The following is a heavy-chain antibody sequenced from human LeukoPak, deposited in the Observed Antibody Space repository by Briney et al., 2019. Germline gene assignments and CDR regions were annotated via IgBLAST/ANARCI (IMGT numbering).Heavy chain of an antibody. D-gene: IGHD3-10*01. CDR3: ARFDGSGSYYKYQSYFDY. CDR2: ISAYNGNT. V-gene: IGHV1-18*04. J-gene: IGHJ4*02. CDR1: GYTFTSYG. Sequence: GASVKVSCKASGYTFTSYGISWVRQAPGQGLEWMGWISAYNGNTNYAQKLQDRVTMTTDTSTSTAYMELRSLRSDDTAVYYCARFDGSGSYYKYQSYFDYWGQGTLVTVSS.